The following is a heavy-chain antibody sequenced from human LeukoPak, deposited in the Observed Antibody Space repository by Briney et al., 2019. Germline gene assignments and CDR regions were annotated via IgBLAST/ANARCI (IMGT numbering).Heavy chain of an antibody. J-gene: IGHJ4*02. CDR3: AKGGTGITVRYFDY. V-gene: IGHV3-23*01. D-gene: IGHD1/OR15-1a*01. CDR1: GFTFNNYG. CDR2: VSTSGDNG. Sequence: GGSLRLSCAASGFTFNNYGMNWVRQAPGKGLEWVSVVSTSGDNGYYADSVQGRFTISRDNSKNSLYLQMNSLRAEDTAVYYCAKGGTGITVRYFDYWGQGTLVTVSS.